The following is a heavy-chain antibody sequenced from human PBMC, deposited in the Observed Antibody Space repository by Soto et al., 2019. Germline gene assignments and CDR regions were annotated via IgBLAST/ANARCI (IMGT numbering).Heavy chain of an antibody. Sequence: QVQLVESGGGVVQPGTSLRLSCAASRLTFSAHDMHWVRQAPGKGLEWVALIWSDGSRGFYADSVKGRFTISRDNFKNTLYLQMNSLGVEDTAVYYCAGEPKGGAYDMDVWGQGTTVTVSS. V-gene: IGHV3-33*01. CDR3: AGEPKGGAYDMDV. D-gene: IGHD3-16*01. J-gene: IGHJ6*02. CDR2: IWSDGSRG. CDR1: RLTFSAHD.